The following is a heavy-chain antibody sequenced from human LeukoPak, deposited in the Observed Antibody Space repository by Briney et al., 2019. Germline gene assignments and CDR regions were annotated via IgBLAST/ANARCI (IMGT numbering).Heavy chain of an antibody. CDR3: ARQGFGYSSGRKGIDY. CDR2: IYNSGST. Sequence: PSETLSLTCTVSGGSISSDDYYWSWIRQPPGEGLEWIGYIYNSGSTYYNPSLKSRVTISVDTSKNQFSLKLSSVTAADTAVYYCARQGFGYSSGRKGIDYWGQGTLVTVSS. CDR1: GGSISSDDYY. J-gene: IGHJ4*02. D-gene: IGHD6-19*01. V-gene: IGHV4-30-4*01.